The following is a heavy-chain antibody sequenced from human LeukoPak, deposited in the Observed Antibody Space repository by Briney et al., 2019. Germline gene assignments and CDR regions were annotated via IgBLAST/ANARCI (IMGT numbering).Heavy chain of an antibody. J-gene: IGHJ6*02. Sequence: GGSLRLSCAASGFTVSSSCLSWVRQAPGKGLEWVSFIYSDDSTYYADSVKGRFTISRDNSKNTLYLQMNSLRAEDTAVYYCARDGGSESRTNYHYYNGMDDWGQGTTVTVSS. V-gene: IGHV3-53*01. CDR3: ARDGGSESRTNYHYYNGMDD. CDR2: IYSDDST. CDR1: GFTVSSSC. D-gene: IGHD3-10*01.